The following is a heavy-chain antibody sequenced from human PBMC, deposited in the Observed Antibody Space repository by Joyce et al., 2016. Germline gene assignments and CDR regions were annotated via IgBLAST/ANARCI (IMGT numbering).Heavy chain of an antibody. CDR3: VRDQGWELPPDY. CDR2: IWHDGSGK. D-gene: IGHD4-23*01. CDR1: GFTLRNFG. J-gene: IGHJ4*02. V-gene: IGHV3-33*01. Sequence: QVQLVESGGGVVQPGRSMRLSCAASGFTLRNFGMHWVRQAPGKGLEWVAFIWHDGSGKYYGDSLKGRFTISRDNSKNTLDLQMNSLRVEDTAVYYCVRDQGWELPPDYWGQGTLVTVSS.